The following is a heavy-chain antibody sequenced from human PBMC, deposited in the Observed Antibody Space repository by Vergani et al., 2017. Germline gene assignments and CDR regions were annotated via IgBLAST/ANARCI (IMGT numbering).Heavy chain of an antibody. CDR3: AIHSTVEWRVKLGWIDP. CDR2: IYYSGSN. V-gene: IGHV4-39*01. Sequence: QLQLRESGPGLVKPSATLSLTCSVSGASIRSSNYYWGWIRQPPGKGLEWIASIYYSGSNYYNPSLKSRFNISVDKSKDQFSLKLSSVTAADTAVYFCAIHSTVEWRVKLGWIDPGGQGILVTVSS. CDR1: GASIRSSNYY. D-gene: IGHD6-19*01. J-gene: IGHJ5*02.